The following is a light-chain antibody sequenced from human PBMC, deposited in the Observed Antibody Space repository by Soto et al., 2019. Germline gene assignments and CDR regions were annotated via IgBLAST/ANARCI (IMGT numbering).Light chain of an antibody. V-gene: IGLV2-23*01. CDR2: EGN. CDR3: CSFADHSTYV. J-gene: IGLJ1*01. CDR1: SSDVGSYDL. Sequence: QSVLTPPASVSGTPGQSITISCTGTSSDVGSYDLVSWYQQHPRKAPQLIICEGNKRPTGVSNRFSGSKSRNTASLTISGLQAEDEADHYCCSFADHSTYVFGTGPKVTVL.